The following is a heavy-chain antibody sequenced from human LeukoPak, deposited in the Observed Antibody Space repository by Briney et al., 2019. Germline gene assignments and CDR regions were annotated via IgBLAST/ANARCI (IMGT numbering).Heavy chain of an antibody. V-gene: IGHV3-53*01. Sequence: GGSLRLSCAASGFTVTSNYMSWVRQAPGKGLEWVSVIYSGDSTFYADSVKGRFTISRDNSKNTLYLQMNSLRAEDTAVYYCARSLGYYYGMDVWGQETTVTVSS. CDR1: GFTVTSNY. D-gene: IGHD3-16*01. CDR3: ARSLGYYYGMDV. CDR2: IYSGDST. J-gene: IGHJ6*02.